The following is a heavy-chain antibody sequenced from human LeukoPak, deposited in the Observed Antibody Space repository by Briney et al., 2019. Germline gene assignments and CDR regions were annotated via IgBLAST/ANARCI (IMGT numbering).Heavy chain of an antibody. CDR2: ISAYNGNT. CDR3: ARAGNISYYDFWSGYYNWFDP. CDR1: GYTFTSYG. V-gene: IGHV1-18*01. Sequence: ASVKVSCKASGYTFTSYGISWVRQAPGQGLEWMGWISAYNGNTNYAQKLQGRVTMTTDTPTSTAYMELRSLRSDDTAVYYCARAGNISYYDFWSGYYNWFDPWGQGTLVTVSS. J-gene: IGHJ5*02. D-gene: IGHD3-3*01.